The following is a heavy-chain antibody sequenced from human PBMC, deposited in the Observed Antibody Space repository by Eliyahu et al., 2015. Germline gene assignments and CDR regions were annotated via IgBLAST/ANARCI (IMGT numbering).Heavy chain of an antibody. V-gene: IGHV3-21*01. CDR2: ITSNSRYI. D-gene: IGHD3-10*01. CDR3: TREPYYYGSGNFKQQCDY. Sequence: PGKGLEWVSSITSNSRYIFYGDSLRGRFTISRDNAQNSLFLQINSLRVEDTAVYYCTREPYYYGSGNFKQQCDYWGRGTLGAVAS. J-gene: IGHJ4*02.